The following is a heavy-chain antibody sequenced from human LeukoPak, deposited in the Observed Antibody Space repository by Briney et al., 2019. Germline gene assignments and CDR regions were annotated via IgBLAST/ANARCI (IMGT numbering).Heavy chain of an antibody. CDR3: ARDPRSYYYMDV. CDR1: GFTFSSYE. V-gene: IGHV3-48*03. Sequence: GGSLRLSCAAYGFTFSSYEMNWVRQAPGKGLEWVSYISSSGSTIYYADSVKGRFTISRDNAKNSLYLQMNSLRAEDTAVYYCARDPRSYYYMDVWGKGTTVTVSS. J-gene: IGHJ6*03. CDR2: ISSSGSTI.